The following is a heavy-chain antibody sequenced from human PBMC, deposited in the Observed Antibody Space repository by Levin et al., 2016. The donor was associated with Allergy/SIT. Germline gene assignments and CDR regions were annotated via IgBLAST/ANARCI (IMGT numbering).Heavy chain of an antibody. CDR1: GGATSGYF. V-gene: IGHV4-59*08. D-gene: IGHD3-16*01. CDR2: KLHSGRT. J-gene: IGHJ4*02. Sequence: SETLSLTCTVSGGATSGYFWSWIRQSPDKGLEFIGYKLHSGRTRYNPSFGSRVTISDDTSNNQFSLMLTSVTAADTAVYFCARLGLPYGIYYVTDSWGQGIPVTVSS. CDR3: ARLGLPYGIYYVTDS.